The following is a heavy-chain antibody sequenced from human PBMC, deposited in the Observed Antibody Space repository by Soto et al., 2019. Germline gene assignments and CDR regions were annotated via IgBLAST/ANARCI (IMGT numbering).Heavy chain of an antibody. J-gene: IGHJ3*02. CDR1: GYTFTSYG. CDR3: ARADYGDDPGAFDI. D-gene: IGHD4-17*01. CDR2: ISAYNGNT. V-gene: IGHV1-18*01. Sequence: ASVKVSCKASGYTFTSYGISWVRQAPGQGLEWMGWISAYNGNTKYAQKLQGRVTMTTDTSTSTAYMELRSLRSDDTAMYYCARADYGDDPGAFDIWGQGTMVTVSS.